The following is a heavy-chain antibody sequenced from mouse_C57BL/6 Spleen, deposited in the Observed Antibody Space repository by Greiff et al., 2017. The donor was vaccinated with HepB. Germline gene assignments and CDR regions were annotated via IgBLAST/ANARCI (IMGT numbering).Heavy chain of an antibody. J-gene: IGHJ3*01. CDR2: ISYDGSN. CDR3: ARGLTMVTRGAFAY. CDR1: GYSITSGYY. Sequence: EVKLLESGPGLVKPSQSLSLTCSVTGYSITSGYYWSWIRQFPGNQLDWMGYISYDGSNNYNPSLKNRISITRDTSKNQFFLKLNSVTTEDTATYYGARGLTMVTRGAFAYWGQGTLVTVSA. D-gene: IGHD2-2*01. V-gene: IGHV3-6*01.